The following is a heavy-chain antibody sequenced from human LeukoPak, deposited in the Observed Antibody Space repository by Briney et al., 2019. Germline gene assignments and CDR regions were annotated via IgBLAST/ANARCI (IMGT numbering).Heavy chain of an antibody. V-gene: IGHV4-34*01. Sequence: PSETLSLTCAVYGGSFSGYYWGWIRQPPGKGLEWIGEINHSGSTNYNPSLKSRVTISVDTSKNQFSLKLSSVTAADTAVYYCAREGSYVEFDYWGQGTLVTVSS. CDR2: INHSGST. D-gene: IGHD3-10*01. CDR1: GGSFSGYY. CDR3: AREGSYVEFDY. J-gene: IGHJ4*02.